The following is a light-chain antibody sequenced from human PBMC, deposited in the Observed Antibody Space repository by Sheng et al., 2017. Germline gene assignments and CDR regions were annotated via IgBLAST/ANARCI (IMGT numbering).Light chain of an antibody. CDR3: QQSYSFPRT. CDR1: QSISTS. CDR2: GAS. V-gene: IGKV1-39*01. J-gene: IGKJ3*01. Sequence: DIQMTQSPSSLSASVGDRVTITCRAGQSISTSLNWYQQKPGKAPQLLIYGASNLQTGVPSRFSGSGSGTDFTLTITSLQPEDFSTYYCQQSYSFPRTFGPGTKVDVK.